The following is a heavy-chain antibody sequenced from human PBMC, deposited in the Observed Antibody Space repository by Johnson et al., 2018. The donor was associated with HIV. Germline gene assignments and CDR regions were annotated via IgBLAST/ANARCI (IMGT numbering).Heavy chain of an antibody. CDR1: GLSFSNFG. J-gene: IGHJ3*01. D-gene: IGHD3-3*01. CDR3: AKLTISGVVPPNEGDAFDV. CDR2: ISHDGNNK. V-gene: IGHV3-30*18. Sequence: QEKLVESGGGVVQPGKSLTLSCVASGLSFSNFGIHWVRQAPGKGPEWVAVISHDGNNKYYADSVKGRFTISRDNSKNTLYLQMHSLRAEDTAVYYCAKLTISGVVPPNEGDAFDVWGKGTMVTVSS.